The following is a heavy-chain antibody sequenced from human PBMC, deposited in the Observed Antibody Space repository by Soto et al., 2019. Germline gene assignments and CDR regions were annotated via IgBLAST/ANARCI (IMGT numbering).Heavy chain of an antibody. V-gene: IGHV1-69*06. CDR1: GGTFSSYA. Sequence: ASVEVSCKASGGTFSSYAISWVRQAPGQGLEWMGGIIPIFGTANYAQKFQGRVTITADKSTSTAYMELSSLRSEDTAVYYCATVSSGGSLDWGQGTLVTVSS. D-gene: IGHD1-26*01. CDR2: IIPIFGTA. CDR3: ATVSSGGSLD. J-gene: IGHJ4*02.